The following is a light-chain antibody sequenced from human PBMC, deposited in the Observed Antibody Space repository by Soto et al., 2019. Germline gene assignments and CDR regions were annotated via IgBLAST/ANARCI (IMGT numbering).Light chain of an antibody. CDR1: QSISNH. CDR2: AAS. Sequence: DIQMTQSPSSLSASVEDRVIITCRASQSISNHLNWYQQKPGKAPKLLIFAASSLQSGVPSRFSGSRSGPDFTLTISSLQPEDFAVYYCQQYGSSPPMYTFGQGTKLEIK. J-gene: IGKJ2*01. CDR3: QQYGSSPPMYT. V-gene: IGKV1-39*01.